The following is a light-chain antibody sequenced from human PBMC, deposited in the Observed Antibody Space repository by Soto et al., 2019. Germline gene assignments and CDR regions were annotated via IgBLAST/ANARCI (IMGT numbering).Light chain of an antibody. J-gene: IGLJ2*01. CDR1: SSNIGAGYD. Sequence: QSVLTQPPSVSGAPGQRVTISCTGNSSNIGAGYDVHWYQQLPGTAPKLLIYGNSNRPSGVPDRFSGSKSGTSASLAITGLQAEDEADYYCQSYDSSPSGYVVFGGGTKLTVL. V-gene: IGLV1-40*01. CDR3: QSYDSSPSGYVV. CDR2: GNS.